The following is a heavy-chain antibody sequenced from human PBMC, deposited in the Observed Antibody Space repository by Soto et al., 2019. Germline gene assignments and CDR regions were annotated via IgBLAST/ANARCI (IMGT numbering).Heavy chain of an antibody. CDR3: ARGPSGDKIDY. D-gene: IGHD7-27*01. J-gene: IGHJ4*02. CDR2: IYDGGTT. CDR1: GGSISSYY. Sequence: SETLSLTCTVSGGSISSYYWSWIRQSPDKGLEWIGHIYDGGTTYSSPSLKGRVTISADTSETQFSLKLSSVSAADTAVYYCARGPSGDKIDYWGQGIQVTVSS. V-gene: IGHV4-4*09.